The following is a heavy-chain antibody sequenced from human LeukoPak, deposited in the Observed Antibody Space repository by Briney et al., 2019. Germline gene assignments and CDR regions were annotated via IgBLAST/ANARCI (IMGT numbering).Heavy chain of an antibody. CDR1: GYTHTELS. CDR2: FDPEDGET. J-gene: IGHJ6*03. V-gene: IGHV1-24*01. D-gene: IGHD3-22*01. CDR3: ATGLVSSVMDV. Sequence: ASVKVSCKVSGYTHTELSMHWVRQAPGKGLEWMGGFDPEDGETIYAQKFQGRVTMIEDTSTDTAYMELSSLRSEDTAVYYCATGLVSSVMDVWGKGTTVTVSS.